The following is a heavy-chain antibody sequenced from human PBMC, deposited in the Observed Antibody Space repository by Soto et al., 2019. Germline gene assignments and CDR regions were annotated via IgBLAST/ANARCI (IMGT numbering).Heavy chain of an antibody. CDR2: IYWDDNK. V-gene: IGHV2-5*02. CDR1: GFSLSTNGEG. J-gene: IGHJ3*01. D-gene: IGHD6-6*01. CDR3: AHRRARTAGRDDAYDA. Sequence: QITLKESGPTLVKPTQTLTLSCIFSGFSLSTNGEGVGWIRQPPGKSLEWLALIYWDDNKRYSPSLESRLTLTKDTSKNQLVLTMTNMDPVDTATYYCAHRRARTAGRDDAYDAWGQGTLVVVSS.